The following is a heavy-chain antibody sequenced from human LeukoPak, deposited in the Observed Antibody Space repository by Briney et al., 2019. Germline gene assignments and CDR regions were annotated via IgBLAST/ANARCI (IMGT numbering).Heavy chain of an antibody. V-gene: IGHV3-15*01. J-gene: IGHJ4*02. CDR2: IKSKTDGGTT. CDR1: GFTFSNAW. CDR3: TTTSIAVADPFDY. D-gene: IGHD6-19*01. Sequence: PGGSLRLSCAASGFTFSNAWMSWVRQAPGKGLEWVGRIKSKTDGGTTDYAAPVKGRFTISRDDSKNTLYLQMNSLKTEDTAVYYCTTTSIAVADPFDYWGQGTLVTVSS.